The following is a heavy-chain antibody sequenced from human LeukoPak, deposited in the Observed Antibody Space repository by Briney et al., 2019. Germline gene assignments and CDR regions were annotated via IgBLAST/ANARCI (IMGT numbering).Heavy chain of an antibody. Sequence: ASVKVSCKASGGTFSSYAISWVRQAPGQGLEWMGRIIPILGIANYAQKFQGRVTITADKSTSTAYMELSSLRSEDTAVYYCAREALWFGEFTYFDYWGQGTLVTVSS. J-gene: IGHJ4*02. D-gene: IGHD3-10*01. CDR3: AREALWFGEFTYFDY. CDR2: IIPILGIA. CDR1: GGTFSSYA. V-gene: IGHV1-69*04.